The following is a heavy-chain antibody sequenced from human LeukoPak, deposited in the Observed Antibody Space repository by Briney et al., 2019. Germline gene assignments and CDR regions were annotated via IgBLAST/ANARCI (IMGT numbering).Heavy chain of an antibody. CDR1: GFTVSSNY. CDR3: ARDLTGDAYFDY. CDR2: IYSGGST. J-gene: IGHJ4*02. Sequence: GGPLRLSCEVSGFTVSSNYMTWVRQAPGKGLEWVSIIYSGGSTYYADSVKGRFAISRDNSKNTLYLQMNSLRAEDTAVFYCARDLTGDAYFDYWGQGTLVTVSS. V-gene: IGHV3-66*01. D-gene: IGHD7-27*01.